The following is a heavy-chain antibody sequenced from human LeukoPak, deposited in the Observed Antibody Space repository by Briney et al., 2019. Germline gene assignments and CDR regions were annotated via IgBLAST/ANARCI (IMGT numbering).Heavy chain of an antibody. D-gene: IGHD3-3*01. Sequence: SETLFLTCTVSGGSISSYYWSWIRQPPGKGLEWIGYIYYSGSTNYNPSLKSRVTISVDTSKNQFSLKLSSVTAADTAVYYCARAPYYDFWSGRDAFDIWGQGTMVTVSS. CDR3: ARAPYYDFWSGRDAFDI. CDR1: GGSISSYY. J-gene: IGHJ3*02. V-gene: IGHV4-59*01. CDR2: IYYSGST.